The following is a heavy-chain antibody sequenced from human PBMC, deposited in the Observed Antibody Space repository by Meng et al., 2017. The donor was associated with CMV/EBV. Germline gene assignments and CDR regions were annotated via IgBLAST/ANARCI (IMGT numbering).Heavy chain of an antibody. CDR2: INHSGST. D-gene: IGHD1-26*01. CDR3: ARGVGATGKADY. CDR1: GGSFSGYY. Sequence: VHLQPVGAGLLKPSETLSLTCAVYGGSFSGYYWSWIRQPPGKGLEWIGEINHSGSTNYNPSLKSRVTISVDTSKNQFSLKLSSVTAADTAVYYCARGVGATGKADYWGQGTLVTVSS. V-gene: IGHV4-34*01. J-gene: IGHJ4*02.